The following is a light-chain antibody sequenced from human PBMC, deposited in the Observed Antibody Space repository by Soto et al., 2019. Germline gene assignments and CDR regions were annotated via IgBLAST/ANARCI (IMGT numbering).Light chain of an antibody. CDR3: GSWDSSLSAYV. Sequence: VLTQPPSVSAAPGQRVTISCSGSGSNIGGNSVSWYQQLPGTAPKLLIYDDDKRPSGIPDRFSGSKSGTSATLGITGFQTGDEADYYCGSWDSSLSAYVFGTGTKVTVL. CDR1: GSNIGGNS. CDR2: DDD. V-gene: IGLV1-51*01. J-gene: IGLJ1*01.